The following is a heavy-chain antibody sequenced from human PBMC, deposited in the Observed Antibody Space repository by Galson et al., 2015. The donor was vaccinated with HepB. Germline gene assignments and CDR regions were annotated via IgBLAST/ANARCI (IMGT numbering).Heavy chain of an antibody. J-gene: IGHJ4*02. CDR1: GFTFDDYG. V-gene: IGHV3-20*04. Sequence: SLRLSCAASGFTFDDYGMSWVRQAPGKGLEWVSGINWNGGSTGYADSVKGRFTISRDNAKNSLYLQMNSLRAEDTALYYCARATAVAGTPKGNDYWGQGTLVTVSS. CDR3: ARATAVAGTPKGNDY. D-gene: IGHD6-19*01. CDR2: INWNGGST.